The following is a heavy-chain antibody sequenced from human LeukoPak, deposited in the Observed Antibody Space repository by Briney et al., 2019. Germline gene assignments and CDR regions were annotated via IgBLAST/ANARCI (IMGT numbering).Heavy chain of an antibody. J-gene: IGHJ4*02. D-gene: IGHD2-15*01. V-gene: IGHV3-23*01. CDR3: AKDILVVAATLFDY. CDR2: ISGSGAST. CDR1: GFTFSSYA. Sequence: GGSLRLSCAASGFTFSSYAMTWVRQAPGKGLEWVSAISGSGASTYYTDSVKGRFTISRDNSKNTLYLQMNSLRAEDTAVYYCAKDILVVAATLFDYWGQGTLVTVSS.